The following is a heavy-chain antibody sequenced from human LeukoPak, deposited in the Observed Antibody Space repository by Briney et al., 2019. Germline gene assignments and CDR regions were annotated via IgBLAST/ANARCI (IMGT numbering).Heavy chain of an antibody. CDR3: ARDQSIVATIRGAFDY. V-gene: IGHV3-7*04. CDR2: IKQDGGEK. D-gene: IGHD5-12*01. CDR1: GFTFSSYW. Sequence: GGSLRLSCAASGFTFSSYWMSWVRQAPGKGLEWVANIKQDGGEKSYVDSVKGRFTISRDNAKNSLYLQMNSLRAEDTAVYYCARDQSIVATIRGAFDYWGQGTLVTVSS. J-gene: IGHJ4*02.